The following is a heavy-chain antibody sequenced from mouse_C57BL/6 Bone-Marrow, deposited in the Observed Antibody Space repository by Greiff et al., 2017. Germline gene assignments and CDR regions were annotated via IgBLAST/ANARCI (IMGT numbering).Heavy chain of an antibody. V-gene: IGHV14-4*01. CDR2: IDPENGDT. Sequence: EVQLQQSGAELVRPGASVKLSCTASGFNIKDDYMHWVKQRPEQGLEWIGWIDPENGDTEYASKFQGKATITADTSSNTAYLQLRSLTSEDTAVYYCTTGGLDYWGQGTTLTVSS. CDR1: GFNIKDDY. CDR3: TTGGLDY. D-gene: IGHD3-3*01. J-gene: IGHJ2*01.